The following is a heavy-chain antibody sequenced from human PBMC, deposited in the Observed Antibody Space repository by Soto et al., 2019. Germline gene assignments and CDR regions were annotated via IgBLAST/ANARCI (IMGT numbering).Heavy chain of an antibody. CDR3: AREVIEVTNGMDV. Sequence: EVILVESGGGLVKPGGSLRLSCANSGFVFSSYSMNWVRQAPGEGLEWVSSISASGSYTFHADSVKGRFTISRDNANNLLYLQMSSLRADDTAVYYCAREVIEVTNGMDVWGQGTTVTVSS. CDR2: ISASGSYT. CDR1: GFVFSSYS. V-gene: IGHV3-21*01. D-gene: IGHD2-21*01. J-gene: IGHJ6*02.